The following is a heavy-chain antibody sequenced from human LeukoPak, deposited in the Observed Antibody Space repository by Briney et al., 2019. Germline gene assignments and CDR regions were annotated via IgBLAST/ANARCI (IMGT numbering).Heavy chain of an antibody. CDR1: GFTFSNYG. Sequence: GGSLRLSCAASGFTFSNYGMHWVRQAPGKGLEWVAFIRYDGTNKYYADSVKGRFTISRDNSKNTLYLQMNSLRAEDTAVYYCAKDLTYYYGSGIDYWGQGTLVTVSS. V-gene: IGHV3-30*02. J-gene: IGHJ4*02. CDR3: AKDLTYYYGSGIDY. D-gene: IGHD3-10*01. CDR2: IRYDGTNK.